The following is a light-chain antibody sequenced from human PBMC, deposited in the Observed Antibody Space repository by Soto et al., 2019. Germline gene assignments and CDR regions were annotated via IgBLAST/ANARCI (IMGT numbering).Light chain of an antibody. J-gene: IGKJ1*01. Sequence: DIQMTQSPSTLSGSVGDRVTITCRASQTISSWLAWYQQKPGKAPKLLIYKASTLKSGVPSRFSGSGSGTEFTLTISSLQPDDFATYYCQQYDNLPRTFGQGTKVDIK. CDR3: QQYDNLPRT. CDR2: KAS. V-gene: IGKV1-5*03. CDR1: QTISSW.